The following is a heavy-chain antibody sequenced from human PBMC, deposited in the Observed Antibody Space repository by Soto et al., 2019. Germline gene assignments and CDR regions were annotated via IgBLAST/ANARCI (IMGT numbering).Heavy chain of an antibody. J-gene: IGHJ4*02. CDR2: IYHSGST. CDR1: SGSISTANW. V-gene: IGHV4-4*02. CDR3: ARRGGGVVLTATTPFDY. D-gene: IGHD2-21*02. Sequence: QVPLQESGPRLVRPSGTLSLTCTVSSGSISTANWWSWVRQPPGRGLEWIGEIYHSGSTNYNLSLKSRVTLSVDKSKNQFSLRLSSVTAADTPMYYCARRGGGVVLTATTPFDYWGQGTLVTVSS.